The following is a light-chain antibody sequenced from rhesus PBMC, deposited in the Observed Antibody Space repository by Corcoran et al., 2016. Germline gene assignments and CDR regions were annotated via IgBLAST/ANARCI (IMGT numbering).Light chain of an antibody. Sequence: DVVMTQSPLSLPVTPGQPASISCRSSQRLLHRYGNTYLRWFPQKPGQPPRRLIYKVSYRDSGVPDRFSGSGAGTDFTLKISRVEAEDIGVYYYMQGTHWPYSFGQGTKVEIK. CDR1: QRLLHRYGNTY. CDR3: MQGTHWPYS. V-gene: IGKV2-64*01. J-gene: IGKJ2*01. CDR2: KVS.